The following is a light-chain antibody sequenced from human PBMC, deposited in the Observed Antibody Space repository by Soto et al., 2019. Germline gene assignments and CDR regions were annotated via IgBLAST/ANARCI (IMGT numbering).Light chain of an antibody. CDR2: WAS. J-gene: IGKJ4*01. CDR1: QNVLYSNNKNY. Sequence: DIVVTQSQDSLAVSLGERATINCKSSQNVLYSNNKNYIAWYQQKPGQSPKLLFYWASTRESGVTDRFSGSGSGTDFTLTISSVQAEDVAVYYCQQYYYSPPTFGGGTKVEIK. V-gene: IGKV4-1*01. CDR3: QQYYYSPPT.